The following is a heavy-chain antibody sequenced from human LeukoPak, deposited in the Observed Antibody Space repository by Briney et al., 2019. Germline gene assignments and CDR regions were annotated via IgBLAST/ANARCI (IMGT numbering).Heavy chain of an antibody. J-gene: IGHJ3*02. V-gene: IGHV3-73*01. Sequence: GGSLRLSCAASGFTFSGSAMHWVRQASGKGLEWVGRIRSKANSYATAYAASVQGRFTISRDDSKNTAYLQMNSLKTEDTAVYYRTRNSLMPDAFDIWGQGTMVTVSS. CDR3: TRNSLMPDAFDI. CDR1: GFTFSGSA. CDR2: IRSKANSYAT. D-gene: IGHD1-14*01.